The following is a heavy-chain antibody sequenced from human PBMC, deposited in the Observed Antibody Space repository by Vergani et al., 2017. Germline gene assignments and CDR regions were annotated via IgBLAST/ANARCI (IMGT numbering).Heavy chain of an antibody. CDR3: ARDLGIAAAGPFDY. D-gene: IGHD6-13*01. Sequence: QVQLVESGGGVVQPGRSLRLSCAASGFTFSSYGMHWVRQAPGKGLEWVAVIWYDGSNKYYADSVKGRFTISRDNSKNTLYRQMNSLRAEDTAVYYCARDLGIAAAGPFDYWGQGTLVTVSS. J-gene: IGHJ4*02. V-gene: IGHV3-33*01. CDR2: IWYDGSNK. CDR1: GFTFSSYG.